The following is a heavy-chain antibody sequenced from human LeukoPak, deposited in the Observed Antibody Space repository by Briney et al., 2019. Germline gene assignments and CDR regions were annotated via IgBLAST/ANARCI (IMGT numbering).Heavy chain of an antibody. J-gene: IGHJ4*02. V-gene: IGHV1-18*04. CDR3: ARDEGVLRYFDWLFGFDY. CDR1: GYTFTSYG. D-gene: IGHD3-9*01. Sequence: ASVKVSCKASGYTFTSYGTSWVRQAPGQGLEWMGWISAYNGNTNYAQKLQGRVTMTTDTSTSTAYMELRSLRSDDTAVYYCARDEGVLRYFDWLFGFDYWGQGTLVTVSS. CDR2: ISAYNGNT.